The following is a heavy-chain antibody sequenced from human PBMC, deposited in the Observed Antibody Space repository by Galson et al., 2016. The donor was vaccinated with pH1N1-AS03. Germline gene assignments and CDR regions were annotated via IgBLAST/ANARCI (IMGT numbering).Heavy chain of an antibody. D-gene: IGHD1-26*01. J-gene: IGHJ6*02. CDR3: AREGYSGSLGRIDCDFYGMDV. CDR2: IITIFGKA. CDR1: GGTFSSYV. V-gene: IGHV1-69*13. Sequence: SVKVSCKASGGTFSSYVISWVRQAPGQGLEWMGGIITIFGKANYTPRFQGRVTITADESTSTAYMEVSSLISEDTAVYYWAREGYSGSLGRIDCDFYGMDVWGQGTTVTVSS.